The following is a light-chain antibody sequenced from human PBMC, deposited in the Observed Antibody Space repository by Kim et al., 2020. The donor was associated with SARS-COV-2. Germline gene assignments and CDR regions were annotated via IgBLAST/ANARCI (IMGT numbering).Light chain of an antibody. V-gene: IGKV3-20*01. J-gene: IGKJ1*01. CDR1: QTIRGNY. CDR2: AAS. CDR3: QQYGASKT. Sequence: LSQGELATLSCRARQTIRGNYLAWYQHRRGQAPMLLIYAASTRSTGFPDRFSCSGSGTDFTLTISRLEPEYFAVYYCQQYGASKTFGQGTKVDIK.